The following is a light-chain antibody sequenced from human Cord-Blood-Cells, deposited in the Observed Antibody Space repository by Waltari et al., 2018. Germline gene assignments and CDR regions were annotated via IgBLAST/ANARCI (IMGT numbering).Light chain of an antibody. CDR1: QDIINY. Sequence: DIQMTQSPSSLSASVGDRVTITCQASQDIINYLNWYHQKPGKAPKLLTYDASNLETGVPSRFSGSGSGTDFTFTISSLQPEDIATYYCQQYDNLPFTFGPGTKVDIK. J-gene: IGKJ3*01. CDR2: DAS. V-gene: IGKV1-33*01. CDR3: QQYDNLPFT.